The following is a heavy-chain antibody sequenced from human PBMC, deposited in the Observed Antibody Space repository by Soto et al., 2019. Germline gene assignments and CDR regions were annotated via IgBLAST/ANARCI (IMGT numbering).Heavy chain of an antibody. J-gene: IGHJ5*02. Sequence: QEQLVQSGAEVKKPGASVKVSCKTSGYTFTDYDINWVRQATGQGLEWIGWMNPNSGETGYAQKFQGRVNMPRSASRSTAYWELSSLRSEETAVYYCARVAVAARPRWYNWFDPWGQGTLVTVSS. CDR1: GYTFTDYD. CDR3: ARVAVAARPRWYNWFDP. V-gene: IGHV1-8*01. D-gene: IGHD2-15*01. CDR2: MNPNSGET.